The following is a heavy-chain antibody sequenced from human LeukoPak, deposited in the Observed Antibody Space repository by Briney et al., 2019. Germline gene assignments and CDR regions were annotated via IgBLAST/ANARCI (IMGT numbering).Heavy chain of an antibody. CDR2: INQDESEK. CDR3: ARVRVSSYYGMDI. D-gene: IGHD2/OR15-2a*01. CDR1: GFTFSTYW. V-gene: IGHV3-7*05. Sequence: PWGSLRLSCAASGFTFSTYWMSWVRQAPGKGLEWVANINQDESEKYYVDSVKGRFTISRDNAKNSLYLQMNSLRAEDTAVYYCARVRVSSYYGMDIWGQGATVTVSS. J-gene: IGHJ6*02.